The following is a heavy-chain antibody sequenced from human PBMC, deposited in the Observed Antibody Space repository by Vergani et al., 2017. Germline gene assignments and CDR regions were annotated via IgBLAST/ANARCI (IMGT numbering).Heavy chain of an antibody. J-gene: IGHJ6*02. Sequence: QVQLVQSGAEVKKPGASVQVSCKASGYTFTSYAMHWVRQAPGQRLEWMGGSNAGNGNTKYSQKFQGRVTITRDTSASSAYMELSSLRSEDTAVYYCARVLGSSWSFVYDGMDVWGQGTTVTVSS. V-gene: IGHV1-3*01. CDR3: ARVLGSSWSFVYDGMDV. D-gene: IGHD6-13*01. CDR1: GYTFTSYA. CDR2: SNAGNGNT.